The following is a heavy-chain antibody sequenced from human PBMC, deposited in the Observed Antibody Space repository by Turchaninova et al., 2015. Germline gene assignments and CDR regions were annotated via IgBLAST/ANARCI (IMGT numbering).Heavy chain of an antibody. V-gene: IGHV4-39*01. CDR1: VGSLSSSSTY. CDR3: ARGSDYYDSSGYYVQDAFDI. D-gene: IGHD3-22*01. Sequence: QLQLQESGPGLVKPSATLSLICTFPVGSLSSSSTYWGGIRPPPGQGLGWIGRIYYGGSTYYNPTLKSRVTISVVTSKNQFSLKLTSVTAADTAVYYCARGSDYYDSSGYYVQDAFDIWGQGTMVTVSS. CDR2: IYYGGST. J-gene: IGHJ3*02.